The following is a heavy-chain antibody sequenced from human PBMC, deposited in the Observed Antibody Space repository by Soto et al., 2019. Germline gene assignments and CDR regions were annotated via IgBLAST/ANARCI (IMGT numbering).Heavy chain of an antibody. V-gene: IGHV1-2*04. J-gene: IGHJ6*03. CDR2: INPNSGGT. D-gene: IGHD6-13*01. Sequence: ASVKVSCKASGYTFTGYYMHWVRQAPGQGLEWMGWINPNSGGTNYAQKFQGWVTMTRDTSISTAYMELSRLRSDDTAVYYCARGSSSFWTTSYYYYYFIDVWGKGTSDTGSS. CDR3: ARGSSSFWTTSYYYYYFIDV. CDR1: GYTFTGYY.